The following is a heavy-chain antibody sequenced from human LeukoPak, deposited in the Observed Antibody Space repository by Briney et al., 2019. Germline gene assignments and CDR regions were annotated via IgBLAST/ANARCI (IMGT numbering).Heavy chain of an antibody. CDR2: IYYSGST. Sequence: PSETLSLTCTVSGGPISSYYWSWIRQPPGKGLEWIGYIYYSGSTNYNPSLKSRVTISVDTSKNQFSLKLSSVTAADTAVYYCARAGYYDSSGYYSDTVYYYYYYMDVWGKGTTVTISS. J-gene: IGHJ6*03. V-gene: IGHV4-59*01. CDR3: ARAGYYDSSGYYSDTVYYYYYYMDV. CDR1: GGPISSYY. D-gene: IGHD3-22*01.